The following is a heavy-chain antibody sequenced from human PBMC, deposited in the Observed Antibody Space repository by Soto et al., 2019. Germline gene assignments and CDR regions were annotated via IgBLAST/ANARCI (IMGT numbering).Heavy chain of an antibody. V-gene: IGHV4-61*01. CDR2: IYYSGST. D-gene: IGHD4-17*01. J-gene: IGHJ3*02. CDR3: ARDPRFGDDYGDYDGMLGGAFDI. Sequence: QVQLQESGPGLVKPSETLSLTCTVSGGSVSSGSYYWSWIRQPPGKGLEWIGYIYYSGSTNYNPPRKSRVTISVDTSKNQFSLKLSSVTAADTAVYYCARDPRFGDDYGDYDGMLGGAFDIWGQGTMVTVSS. CDR1: GGSVSSGSYY.